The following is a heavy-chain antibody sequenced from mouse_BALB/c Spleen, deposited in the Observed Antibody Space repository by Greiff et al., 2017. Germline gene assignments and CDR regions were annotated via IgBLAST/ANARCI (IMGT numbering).Heavy chain of an antibody. CDR2: INPSTGYT. J-gene: IGHJ4*01. V-gene: IGHV1-7*01. CDR3: ARYNGNDRGGYALDY. D-gene: IGHD2-2*01. Sequence: VQLQQSGAELAKPGASVKMSCKASGYTFTSYWMHWVKQRPGQGLEWIGYINPSTGYTEYNQKFKDKATLTADKSSSTAYMQLSSLTSADSAVYSCARYNGNDRGGYALDYWGQGTSVTVAS. CDR1: GYTFTSYW.